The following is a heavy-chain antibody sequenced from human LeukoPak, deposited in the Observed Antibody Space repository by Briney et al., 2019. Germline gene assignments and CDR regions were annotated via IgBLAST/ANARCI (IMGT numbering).Heavy chain of an antibody. CDR2: ISGSGGST. CDR1: GFIFSSYA. J-gene: IGHJ4*02. Sequence: PGGSLRLSCAASGFIFSSYAMSWVRQAPGKGLEWVSTISGSGGSTYYSDSVKGRFTISRDNSKNKVYLQMDSLRAEDTAVYYCANFYDDYGDYWGQGTLVSVSS. D-gene: IGHD5/OR15-5a*01. CDR3: ANFYDDYGDY. V-gene: IGHV3-23*01.